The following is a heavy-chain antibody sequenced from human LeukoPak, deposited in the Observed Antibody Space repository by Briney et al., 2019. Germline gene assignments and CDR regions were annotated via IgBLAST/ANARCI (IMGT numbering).Heavy chain of an antibody. CDR3: ARGLFAGEGDY. CDR2: IYYSGST. J-gene: IGHJ4*02. V-gene: IGHV4-39*07. CDR1: GGSISSSSYY. D-gene: IGHD3-22*01. Sequence: PSETLSLTCTVSGGSISSSSYYWGWIRQPPGKGLEWIGSIYYSGSTYYNPSLKSRVTISVDTSKNQFSLKLSSVTAADTAVYYCARGLFAGEGDYWGQGTLVTVSS.